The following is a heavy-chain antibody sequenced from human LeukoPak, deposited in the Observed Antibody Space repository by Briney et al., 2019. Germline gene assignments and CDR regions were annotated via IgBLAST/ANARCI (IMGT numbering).Heavy chain of an antibody. V-gene: IGHV4-59*01. J-gene: IGHJ4*02. CDR1: GGLINTYY. CDR3: ARSYYDSSGYFTSSFDY. D-gene: IGHD3-22*01. CDR2: IYYSGST. Sequence: SETLSLTCTVSGGLINTYYWSGIRQPPGKGLQWLGYIYYSGSTNYNPSLKSRVTISVDTSKNQFSLKLSSVTAADTAMYYCARSYYDSSGYFTSSFDYWGQGTLVTVSS.